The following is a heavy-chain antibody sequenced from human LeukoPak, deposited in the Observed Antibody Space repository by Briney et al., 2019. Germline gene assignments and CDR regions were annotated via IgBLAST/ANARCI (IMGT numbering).Heavy chain of an antibody. CDR3: ATSRDYGRNSLTLGHAFDI. D-gene: IGHD4-23*01. J-gene: IGHJ3*02. V-gene: IGHV1-69*05. CDR2: IIPIFGTA. Sequence: SVKVSCKASGGTFSSYAISWVRQAPGQGLEWMGGIIPIFGTANYAQKFQGRVTITTDESTSTAYMELSSLRSEDTAVYYCATSRDYGRNSLTLGHAFDIWGQGTMFTVSS. CDR1: GGTFSSYA.